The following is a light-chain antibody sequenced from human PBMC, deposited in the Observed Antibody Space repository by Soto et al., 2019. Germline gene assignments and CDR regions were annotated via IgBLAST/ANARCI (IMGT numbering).Light chain of an antibody. J-gene: IGKJ5*01. CDR1: QSLTNSF. CDR3: QQYGTSEII. V-gene: IGKV3-20*01. Sequence: EIVLTQSPGTLSLSPVERATLSGMASQSLTNSFIAWYQQKPGQAPRLLIYDTSSRATGIPDRFSGSGSGTDFTLTISRLEPEDFAVFFCQQYGTSEIIFGQGTRLEIK. CDR2: DTS.